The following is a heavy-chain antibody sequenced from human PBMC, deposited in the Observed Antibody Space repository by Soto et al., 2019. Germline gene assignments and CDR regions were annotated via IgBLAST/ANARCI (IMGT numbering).Heavy chain of an antibody. D-gene: IGHD2-2*01. V-gene: IGHV1-69*12. Sequence: QVQLVQSGAEVKKPGSSVKVSCKASGGTFSSYAISWVRQAPGQGLEWMGGIIPIFGPANYAQKFQGRVTITEDESTSTAYMELSSLRSEDRSVYYCARHVPAACYSYGMDVWCKGTTVTVSS. J-gene: IGHJ6*04. CDR2: IIPIFGPA. CDR3: ARHVPAACYSYGMDV. CDR1: GGTFSSYA.